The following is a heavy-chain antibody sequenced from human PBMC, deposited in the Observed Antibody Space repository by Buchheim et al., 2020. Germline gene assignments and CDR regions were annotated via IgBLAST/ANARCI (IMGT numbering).Heavy chain of an antibody. D-gene: IGHD3-3*01. V-gene: IGHV3-30*18. CDR3: AKEGGYYSFDY. CDR2: ISYDGSNK. J-gene: IGHJ4*02. Sequence: QVQLVESGGGVVQPGRSLRLSCAASGFTFSSYGMHWVRQAPGKGLEWVAVISYDGSNKYYADSVKGRFTTSRDNSKNTLYLQMNSLRAEDTAVYYCAKEGGYYSFDYWGQGTL. CDR1: GFTFSSYG.